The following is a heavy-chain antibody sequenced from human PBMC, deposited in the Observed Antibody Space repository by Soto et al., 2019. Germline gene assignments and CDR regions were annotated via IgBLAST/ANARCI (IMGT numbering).Heavy chain of an antibody. V-gene: IGHV4-59*01. J-gene: IGHJ4*02. Sequence: KPSETLSLTCTVSSGSISNYYWTWIRQPPGKGLEWIGYIYYSGSTNYNPSLKSRVTISVDTSKNQLSLKLSSVTAADTAVYYCARLVVPAPRAYYGSGSRTYYFDYWGQGTLVTVSS. CDR2: IYYSGST. CDR3: ARLVVPAPRAYYGSGSRTYYFDY. CDR1: SGSISNYY. D-gene: IGHD3-10*01.